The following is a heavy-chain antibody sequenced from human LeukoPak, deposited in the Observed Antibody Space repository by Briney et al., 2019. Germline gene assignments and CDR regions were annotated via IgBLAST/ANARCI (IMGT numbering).Heavy chain of an antibody. CDR2: IWYDGSNK. V-gene: IGHV3-33*01. CDR3: ARDSDGGSFDY. J-gene: IGHJ4*02. Sequence: PGGSLRLSCAASGFTFNRYTMHWVRQAPGMGLEWVALIWYDGSNKYYADSGKGRFTISRDNSKDTMFLQMNSLRAEDTAVYYCARDSDGGSFDYWGQGTLVTVPS. CDR1: GFTFNRYT. D-gene: IGHD2-15*01.